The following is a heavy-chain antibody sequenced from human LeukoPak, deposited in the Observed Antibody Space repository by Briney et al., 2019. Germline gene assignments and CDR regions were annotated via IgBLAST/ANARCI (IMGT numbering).Heavy chain of an antibody. J-gene: IGHJ6*03. CDR3: VREGTGAYYMDV. D-gene: IGHD3-10*01. CDR1: GGSISTTSYY. Sequence: PSETLSLTCTVSGGSISTTSYYWSWIRQPPGKGLEWIGRIYYSGNIYYNPSLKSRVTISVDTSRNQFSLKLSSVTAADTAVYYCVREGTGAYYMDVWDKGTTVSVSS. V-gene: IGHV4-39*02. CDR2: IYYSGNI.